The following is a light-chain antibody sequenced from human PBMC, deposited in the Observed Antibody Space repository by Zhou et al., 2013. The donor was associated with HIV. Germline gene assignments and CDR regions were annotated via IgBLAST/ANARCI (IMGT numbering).Light chain of an antibody. CDR1: QSVGSN. J-gene: IGKJ2*04. CDR3: QELGS. V-gene: IGKV3-15*01. Sequence: ETVMTQSPASLSLSPGEGVTLSCRASQSVGSNLAWYQQKPGLAPRLLIYDASTRATGIPRRFSGSGSGTEFILTISSLQPEDFATYYCQELGSFGQGTKVEI. CDR2: DAS.